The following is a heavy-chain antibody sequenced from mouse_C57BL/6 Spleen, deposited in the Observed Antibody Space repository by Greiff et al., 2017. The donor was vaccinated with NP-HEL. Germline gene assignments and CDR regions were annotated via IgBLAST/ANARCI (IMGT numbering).Heavy chain of an antibody. V-gene: IGHV14-4*01. D-gene: IGHD2-1*01. Sequence: VQLQQSGAELVRPGASVKLSCTASGFNIKDDYMHWVKQRPEQGLEWIGWIDPENGDTEYASKFQGKATITADTSSNTAYLQLSCLTSEDTAVYYCTTQGVYYGNYAYFDSWGQGTTLTVSS. CDR2: IDPENGDT. CDR3: TTQGVYYGNYAYFDS. CDR1: GFNIKDDY. J-gene: IGHJ2*01.